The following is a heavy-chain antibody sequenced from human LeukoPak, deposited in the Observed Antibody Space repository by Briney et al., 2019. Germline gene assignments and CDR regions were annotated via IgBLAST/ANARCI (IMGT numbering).Heavy chain of an antibody. D-gene: IGHD6-13*01. CDR3: AREVAAAGSGPDNNWFDP. CDR2: INPNSGGT. V-gene: IGHV1-2*02. Sequence: GASVKVSCKASGYTFTGYYMHWVRQAPGQGLEWMGWINPNSGGTNYAQKFQGRVTMTRDTSISTAYMELSRLRSDDTAVYYCAREVAAAGSGPDNNWFDPWGQGTLVTVSS. J-gene: IGHJ5*02. CDR1: GYTFTGYY.